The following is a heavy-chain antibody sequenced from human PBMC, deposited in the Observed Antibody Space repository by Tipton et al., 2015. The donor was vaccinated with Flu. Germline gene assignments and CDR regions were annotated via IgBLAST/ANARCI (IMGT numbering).Heavy chain of an antibody. CDR3: AREGAGKGGSIYY. J-gene: IGHJ4*02. Sequence: SLRLSCAASGFTFSSYEMNWVRQAPGKGLEWLSYISTGGTTIYYADSVKGRFTISRDNAKNSLYLQMNSLRAEDTAVYYCAREGAGKGGSIYYWGQGTLVTVSS. CDR2: ISTGGTTI. CDR1: GFTFSSYE. D-gene: IGHD6-19*01. V-gene: IGHV3-48*03.